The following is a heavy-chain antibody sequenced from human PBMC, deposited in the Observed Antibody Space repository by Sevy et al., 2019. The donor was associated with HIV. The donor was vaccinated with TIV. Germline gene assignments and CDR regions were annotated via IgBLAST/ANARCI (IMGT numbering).Heavy chain of an antibody. V-gene: IGHV4-34*01. CDR3: ASDSGTYTYYFDY. Sequence: SETLSLTCAVYSESFRRYYWNWIRQSPEKGLEWIGEINHSGTTNYNPSLNSRVTISVDPSRNQFSLKLNSVTAAHTAVYYYASDSGTYTYYFDYWGQGTPVTVSS. D-gene: IGHD1-26*01. CDR2: INHSGTT. CDR1: SESFRRYY. J-gene: IGHJ4*02.